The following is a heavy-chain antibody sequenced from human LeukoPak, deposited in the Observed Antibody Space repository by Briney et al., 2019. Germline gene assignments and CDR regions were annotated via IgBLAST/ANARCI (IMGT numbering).Heavy chain of an antibody. V-gene: IGHV1-69*06. Sequence: GASVKVSCKASGYTFTGYYMHWVRQAPGQGLEWMGGIIPIFGTANYAQKFQGRVTITADKSTSTAYMELSSLRSEDTAVYYCARAGITMVRGVISFGPGYNWFDPWGQGTLVTVSS. D-gene: IGHD3-10*01. CDR2: IIPIFGTA. CDR3: ARAGITMVRGVISFGPGYNWFDP. CDR1: GYTFTGYY. J-gene: IGHJ5*02.